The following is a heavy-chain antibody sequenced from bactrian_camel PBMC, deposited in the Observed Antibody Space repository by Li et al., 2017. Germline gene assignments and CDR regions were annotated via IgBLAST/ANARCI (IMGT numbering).Heavy chain of an antibody. CDR1: GYTSTSGC. V-gene: IGHV3S31*01. J-gene: IGHJ4*01. Sequence: EVQLVESGGGSVQAGGSLKLACAFSGYTSTSGCMGWFRQAPGKEREGLAGIDTGDGSTYYLNSVEGRFTISRDNAKNTLYLQLNSLKPEDTAVYYCVTDADATVGQGTQVTVS. CDR2: IDTGDGST. D-gene: IGHD1*01.